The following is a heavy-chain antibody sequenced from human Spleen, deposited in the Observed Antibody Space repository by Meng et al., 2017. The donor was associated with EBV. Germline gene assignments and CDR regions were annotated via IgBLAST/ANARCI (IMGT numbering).Heavy chain of an antibody. D-gene: IGHD5-12*01. Sequence: QVQQVQSGGEVKKTGSSVKLSGKASGYTFSTSAMHWVHQAPGQRLEWMGWIYAGDGSTKYSQRLQDRVTITRDTSASTSYMELSSLGSEDTAVYYCASYTSKGYAIDYWGRGTLVTVSS. CDR2: IYAGDGST. J-gene: IGHJ4*02. V-gene: IGHV1-3*01. CDR3: ASYTSKGYAIDY. CDR1: GYTFSTSA.